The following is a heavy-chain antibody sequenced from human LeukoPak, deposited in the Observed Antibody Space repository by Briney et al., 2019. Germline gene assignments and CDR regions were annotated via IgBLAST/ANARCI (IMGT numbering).Heavy chain of an antibody. CDR3: ARGRPPAKYYGSGSYYYYYMDV. V-gene: IGHV4-4*07. J-gene: IGHJ6*03. CDR2: IYTSGST. Sequence: SETLSLTCTVSGGSISSYYWRWIRQPAGKGLEWIGRIYTSGSTNYNPSLKSRVTMSVDTSKNQFSLKLSSVTAADTAVYYCARGRPPAKYYGSGSYYYYYMDVWGKGTTVTISS. CDR1: GGSISSYY. D-gene: IGHD3-10*01.